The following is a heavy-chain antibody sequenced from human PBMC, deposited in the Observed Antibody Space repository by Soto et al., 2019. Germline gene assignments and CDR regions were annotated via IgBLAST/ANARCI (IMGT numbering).Heavy chain of an antibody. D-gene: IGHD3-10*01. CDR3: ARDMGRGSGSYYIPPYYYYGMDV. V-gene: IGHV3-48*02. Sequence: LRLSCAASGFTFSSYSMNWVRQAPGKGLEWVSYISSSSSTIYYADSVKGRFTISRDNAKNSLYLQMNSLRDEDTAVYYCARDMGRGSGSYYIPPYYYYGMDVWGQGTTVTVSS. CDR2: ISSSSSTI. J-gene: IGHJ6*02. CDR1: GFTFSSYS.